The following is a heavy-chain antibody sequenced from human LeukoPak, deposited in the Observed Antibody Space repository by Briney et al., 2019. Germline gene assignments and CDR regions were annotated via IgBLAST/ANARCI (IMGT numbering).Heavy chain of an antibody. CDR3: ARFSGRN. CDR1: GGSISSYY. CDR2: IYYSGST. V-gene: IGHV4-59*01. D-gene: IGHD2-15*01. J-gene: IGHJ4*02. Sequence: SETLSLTCTVSGGSISSYYWSWIRQPPGKGLEWIGYIYYSGSTNYNPSLKSRVTISVDTSKNQFSLKLSSVTVADTAVYYCARFSGRNWGQGTLVTVSS.